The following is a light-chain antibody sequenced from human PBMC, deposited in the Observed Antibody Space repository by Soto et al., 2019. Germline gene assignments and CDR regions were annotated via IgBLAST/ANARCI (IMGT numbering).Light chain of an antibody. Sequence: QSALAQPASVSWSPGQSITICCTLTSIDFGSYNYVSWYQLHPGKAPKLMIYEVSNRPSGVSNRFSGSKSGDTASLTISGLQAEDEADYYCSSYTTRTTLYVFGTGTKVTVL. CDR1: SIDFGSYNY. CDR2: EVS. CDR3: SSYTTRTTLYV. V-gene: IGLV2-14*01. J-gene: IGLJ1*01.